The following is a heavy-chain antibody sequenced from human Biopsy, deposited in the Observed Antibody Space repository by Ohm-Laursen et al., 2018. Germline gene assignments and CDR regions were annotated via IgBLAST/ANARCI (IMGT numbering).Heavy chain of an antibody. V-gene: IGHV4-34*01. CDR2: INHTGST. Sequence: SDTLSLTWVVSSGSISGNYWGWIRQPPGKGLEWMVEINHTGSTKYNPSLMSRVTISIDTSNSQFSLKLTSVTAADTAVYFCARARAYSDFWGGPKDYWGQGILVTVSS. CDR3: ARARAYSDFWGGPKDY. D-gene: IGHD3-3*01. J-gene: IGHJ4*02. CDR1: SGSISGNY.